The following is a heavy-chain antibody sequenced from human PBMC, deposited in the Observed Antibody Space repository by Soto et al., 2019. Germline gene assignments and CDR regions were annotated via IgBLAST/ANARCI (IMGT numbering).Heavy chain of an antibody. V-gene: IGHV3-30-3*02. D-gene: IGHD3-3*01. CDR2: ISYDGSNK. CDR1: GFTFSSYA. Sequence: PGGSLRLSCAASGFTFSSYAMHWVRQAPGKGLEWVAVISYDGSNKYYADSVKGRFTISRDNSKNTLYLQMNSLRAEDTAVYYCAKDYDPLVPGMDVWGQGTTVTVSS. J-gene: IGHJ6*02. CDR3: AKDYDPLVPGMDV.